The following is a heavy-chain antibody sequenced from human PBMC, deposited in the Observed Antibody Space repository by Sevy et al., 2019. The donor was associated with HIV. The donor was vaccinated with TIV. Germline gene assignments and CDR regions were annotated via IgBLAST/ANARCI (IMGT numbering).Heavy chain of an antibody. D-gene: IGHD3-22*01. J-gene: IGHJ4*02. CDR2: ISRSSSTI. CDR3: ARERKMYDSSGYYFHFDY. Sequence: GGNLRLSCAASGFTFSSYSMNWVRQAPGKGLEGVSYISRSSSTIYYADSVKGRFTISRDNAKNSLCLQMNSLRDEDTAVYYCARERKMYDSSGYYFHFDYWGQGTLVTVSS. CDR1: GFTFSSYS. V-gene: IGHV3-48*02.